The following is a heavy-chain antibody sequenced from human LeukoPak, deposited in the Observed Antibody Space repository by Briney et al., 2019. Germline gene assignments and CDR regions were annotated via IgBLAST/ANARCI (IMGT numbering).Heavy chain of an antibody. V-gene: IGHV3-33*01. CDR1: GFTFSSYG. Sequence: GGSLRLSCAASGFTFSSYGMHWVRQAPGKGLEWVAVIWYDGSNKYYADSVKGRFTISRDNSKNTLYLQMNSLRAEDTAVYYCATGATAVTTGPWCWYFDLWGRGTLVTVSS. J-gene: IGHJ2*01. CDR3: ATGATAVTTGPWCWYFDL. CDR2: IWYDGSNK. D-gene: IGHD4-17*01.